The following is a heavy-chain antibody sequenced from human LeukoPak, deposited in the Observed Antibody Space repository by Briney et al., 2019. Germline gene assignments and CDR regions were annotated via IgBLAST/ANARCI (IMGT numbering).Heavy chain of an antibody. J-gene: IGHJ4*02. CDR1: GFTFSIYE. D-gene: IGHD2-15*01. Sequence: GGSLRLSCAASGFTFSIYEMNWVRQAAGKGLEWVSYISGGGSTIYYADSVKGRFTISRDNAKNSLYLQMNSLRAEDTAVYYCAREIMGYCSGGSCGPYYSAQGTLVTVSS. CDR3: AREIMGYCSGGSCGPYY. V-gene: IGHV3-48*03. CDR2: ISGGGSTI.